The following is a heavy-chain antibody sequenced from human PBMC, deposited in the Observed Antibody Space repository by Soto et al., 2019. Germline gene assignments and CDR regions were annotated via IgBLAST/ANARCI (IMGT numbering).Heavy chain of an antibody. V-gene: IGHV4-61*01. J-gene: IGHJ4*02. D-gene: IGHD6-19*01. CDR1: GGSVSSGSYY. CDR2: IYYSGST. Sequence: PSETLSLTCTVSGGSVSSGSYYWSWIRQPPGKGLEWIGYIYYSGSTNDNPSLNSRVTTSVDTSKNQCSLKLSSVTAADTAVYYCAREGIAVAGFDDWGQGTLVTVSS. CDR3: AREGIAVAGFDD.